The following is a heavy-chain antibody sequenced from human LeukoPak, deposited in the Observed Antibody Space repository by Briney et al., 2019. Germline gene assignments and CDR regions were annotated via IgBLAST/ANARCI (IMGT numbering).Heavy chain of an antibody. Sequence: SQTLSLTCAISGDSVSSDRVTWNWIRQSPSRGLEWLGRTYYRSKWYNDYADFVSGRIIVNADTSKSQFSLQLNYVTPEDTAVYYCARELHGGQISRFDYWGQGTLVTVSS. J-gene: IGHJ4*02. D-gene: IGHD2-15*01. V-gene: IGHV6-1*01. CDR2: TYYRSKWYN. CDR1: GDSVSSDRVT. CDR3: ARELHGGQISRFDY.